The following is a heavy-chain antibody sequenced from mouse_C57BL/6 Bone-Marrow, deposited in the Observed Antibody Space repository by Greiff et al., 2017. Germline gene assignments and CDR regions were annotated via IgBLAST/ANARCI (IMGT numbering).Heavy chain of an antibody. CDR3: ARIPITTRINYYAMDY. D-gene: IGHD1-1*01. J-gene: IGHJ4*01. CDR1: GFNIKYTY. CDR2: IDPANGTT. V-gene: IGHV14-3*01. Sequence: VQLQQSVAELVRPGASVKLSCTASGFNIKYTYMHWVKQRPEQGLEWIGRIDPANGTTKYAPKFQGKATITADTSSNTAYLQLSSLTSEDTAIYYCARIPITTRINYYAMDYWGQGTSVTVSS.